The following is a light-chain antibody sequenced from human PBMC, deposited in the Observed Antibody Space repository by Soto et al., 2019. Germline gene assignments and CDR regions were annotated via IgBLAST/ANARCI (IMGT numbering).Light chain of an antibody. CDR1: QSISSW. V-gene: IGKV1-5*03. CDR2: KAS. Sequence: DIQMTQSPSTLSASVGDRVTITCRASQSISSWLAWYQQKPGKAPKLLIYKASSLESGVPSRFSGSGSGTEFTLTISSLPPDDFATYYCQQYNSYSRWTFGQGTKVEIK. CDR3: QQYNSYSRWT. J-gene: IGKJ1*01.